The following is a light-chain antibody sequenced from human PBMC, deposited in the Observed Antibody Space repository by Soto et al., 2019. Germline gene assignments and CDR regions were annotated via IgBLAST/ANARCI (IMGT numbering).Light chain of an antibody. CDR3: SSHSSSSAYYV. Sequence: QSALTQPASVSGSPGQSITISCTGTSSDIGYYAYVSWYQHHSGKAPKLIIYEVNNRPSGVSNRFSGSKSVNTASLTISGLHAEDEADYYSSSHSSSSAYYVFGPGTKVTVL. V-gene: IGLV2-14*01. CDR1: SSDIGYYAY. J-gene: IGLJ1*01. CDR2: EVN.